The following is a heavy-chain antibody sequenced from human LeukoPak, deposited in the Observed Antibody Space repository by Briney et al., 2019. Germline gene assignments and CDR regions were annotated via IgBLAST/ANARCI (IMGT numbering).Heavy chain of an antibody. Sequence: GASVKVSCKASGYTFTSYGISWVRQAPGQGLEWMGWISAYNGNTNYAQKLQGRVTMTTDTSTSTAYMELRSLRSDDTAVYYCARVRYYDILTGYYLHWFDPWGQGTLVTVSS. J-gene: IGHJ5*02. D-gene: IGHD3-9*01. CDR3: ARVRYYDILTGYYLHWFDP. CDR1: GYTFTSYG. CDR2: ISAYNGNT. V-gene: IGHV1-18*01.